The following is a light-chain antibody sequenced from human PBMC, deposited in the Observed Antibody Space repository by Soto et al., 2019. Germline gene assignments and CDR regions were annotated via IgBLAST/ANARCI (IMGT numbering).Light chain of an antibody. V-gene: IGLV2-18*02. CDR2: EVS. CDR1: SRDVGSYNR. J-gene: IGLJ3*02. CDR3: TSYTSIRWV. Sequence: QSALTQPPSVSGSPGQSVTISCTGTSRDVGSYNRVSWYQQPPGTAPKLIIYEVSNRPSGVPDRFSGSKSGNTASLTISGLQAEDEADYYCTSYTSIRWVFGGGTKLTVL.